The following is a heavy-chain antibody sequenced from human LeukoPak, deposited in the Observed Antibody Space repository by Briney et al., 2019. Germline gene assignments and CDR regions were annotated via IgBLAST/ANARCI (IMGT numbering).Heavy chain of an antibody. V-gene: IGHV4-59*01. CDR3: ARSELLWFGGVNSGFDY. Sequence: PSETLSLTCTVSGDSISRYYWSWIRQSPGKGLEWVGYIFYSGISNYNPSLKSRVTVSLDTSKNQFSLKLSSVTAADTAVYYCARSELLWFGGVNSGFDYWGQGTLVTVSS. J-gene: IGHJ4*02. CDR2: IFYSGIS. D-gene: IGHD3-10*01. CDR1: GDSISRYY.